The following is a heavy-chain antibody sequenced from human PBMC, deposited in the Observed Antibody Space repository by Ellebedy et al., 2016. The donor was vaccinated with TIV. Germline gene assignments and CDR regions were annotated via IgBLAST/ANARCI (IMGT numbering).Heavy chain of an antibody. CDR2: IYHSGST. D-gene: IGHD4-17*01. V-gene: IGHV4-38-2*02. CDR3: ASVRAVTTILATHYYYYGMDV. J-gene: IGHJ6*02. CDR1: GYSISSGYY. Sequence: SETLSLXCTVSGYSISSGYYWGWIRQPPGKGLEWIGSIYHSGSTNYNPSLKSRVTISVDTSKNQFSLKLSSVTAADTAVYYCASVRAVTTILATHYYYYGMDVWGQGTTVTVSS.